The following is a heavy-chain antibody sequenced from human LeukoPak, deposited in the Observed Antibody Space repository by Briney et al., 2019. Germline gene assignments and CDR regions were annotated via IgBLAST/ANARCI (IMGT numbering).Heavy chain of an antibody. J-gene: IGHJ6*02. CDR1: GYTFTSYD. Sequence: ASVKVSCKASGYTFTSYDINWVRQATGQGLEWMGWMNPNSGNTGYAQKFQGRVTMTRNTSISTAYMELSSLRSEDTAVYYCARDQGYSSGWSEGYYYYGMDVWGQGTTVTVSS. V-gene: IGHV1-8*01. CDR2: MNPNSGNT. CDR3: ARDQGYSSGWSEGYYYYGMDV. D-gene: IGHD6-19*01.